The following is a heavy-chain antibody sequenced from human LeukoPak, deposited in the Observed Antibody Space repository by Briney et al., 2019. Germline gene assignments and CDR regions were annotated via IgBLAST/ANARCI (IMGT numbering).Heavy chain of an antibody. CDR3: ARDGPYEATGSYFDAFDM. V-gene: IGHV4-59*01. J-gene: IGHJ3*02. CDR1: GGSISSYY. D-gene: IGHD1-26*01. CDR2: IYYSGST. Sequence: SETLSLTCNVSGGSISSYYWSWIRQPPGKGLEWIGYIYYSGSTNYNPSLKSRVTISVDTSKNQLTLKLTSVTAADTAVYYCARDGPYEATGSYFDAFDMWGQGTMVTVSS.